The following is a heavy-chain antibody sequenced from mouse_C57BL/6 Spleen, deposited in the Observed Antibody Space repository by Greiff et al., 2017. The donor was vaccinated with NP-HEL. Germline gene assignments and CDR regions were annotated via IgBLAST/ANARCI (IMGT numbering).Heavy chain of an antibody. V-gene: IGHV5-4*01. CDR2: ISDGGSYT. Sequence: EVMLVESGGGLVKPGGSLKLSCAASGFTFSSYAMSWVRQTPEKRLEWVATISDGGSYTYYPDNVKGRFTISRDNAKNNLYLQMSHLKSEDTAMYYCARDDYYGSSLDYWGKGTTLTVSS. CDR1: GFTFSSYA. D-gene: IGHD1-1*01. J-gene: IGHJ2*01. CDR3: ARDDYYGSSLDY.